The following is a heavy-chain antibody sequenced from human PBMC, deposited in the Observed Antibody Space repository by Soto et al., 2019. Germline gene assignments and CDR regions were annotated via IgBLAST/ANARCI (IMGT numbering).Heavy chain of an antibody. D-gene: IGHD1-26*01. CDR3: ARVRQVGEYYFDY. CDR1: GFTFDDYG. CDR2: INWNGGST. Sequence: GGSLRLSCAASGFTFDDYGMSWGRQAPGKGREGGSGINWNGGSTGYADSVKGRFTISRDNAKNYLYLQMNSLRAEDTALYYCARVRQVGEYYFDYWGQGPLVTVSS. J-gene: IGHJ4*02. V-gene: IGHV3-20*04.